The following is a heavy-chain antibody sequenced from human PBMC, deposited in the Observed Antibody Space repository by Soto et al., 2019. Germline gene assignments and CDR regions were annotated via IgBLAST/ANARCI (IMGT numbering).Heavy chain of an antibody. J-gene: IGHJ5*02. V-gene: IGHV4-31*03. CDR2: IYYSGST. D-gene: IGHD3-22*01. CDR3: AREGIYDSSGYWGETYNWFDP. CDR1: GGSISSGGYY. Sequence: QVQLQESGPGLVKPSQTLSLTCTVSGGSISSGGYYWSWIRQHPGKGLEWIGYIYYSGSTYYNPSLKSRVTISVDTSKNQFSLKLSSVTAADTAVYYCAREGIYDSSGYWGETYNWFDPWGQGTLVTVSS.